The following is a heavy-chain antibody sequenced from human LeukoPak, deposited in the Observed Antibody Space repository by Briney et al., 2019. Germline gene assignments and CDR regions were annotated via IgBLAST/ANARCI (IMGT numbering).Heavy chain of an antibody. Sequence: SETLSLTCTVSGGSISSGSYYWSWIRQPAGKGLEWIGRIYTSGSTNYSPSLKSRVTISVDTSKNQFSLKLSSVTAADTAVYYCARLMYNDGWYGGDYWGQGALVTVSS. D-gene: IGHD6-19*01. V-gene: IGHV4-61*02. CDR2: IYTSGST. J-gene: IGHJ4*02. CDR1: GGSISSGSYY. CDR3: ARLMYNDGWYGGDY.